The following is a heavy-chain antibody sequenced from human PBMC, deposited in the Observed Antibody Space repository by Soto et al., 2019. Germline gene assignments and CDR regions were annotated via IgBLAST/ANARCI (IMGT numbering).Heavy chain of an antibody. CDR3: ARNYGVAGTGLDWFDP. D-gene: IGHD6-19*01. CDR1: GFTFSSYG. Sequence: QVQLVESGGGVVQTGRSLRLSCAASGFTFSSYGMHWVRQAPGKGLEWVAVIWYDGSNKYYADSVKGRFTISRDNSKNTLYLQMNSLRAEDTAVYYCARNYGVAGTGLDWFDPWGQGTLVTVSS. J-gene: IGHJ5*02. V-gene: IGHV3-33*01. CDR2: IWYDGSNK.